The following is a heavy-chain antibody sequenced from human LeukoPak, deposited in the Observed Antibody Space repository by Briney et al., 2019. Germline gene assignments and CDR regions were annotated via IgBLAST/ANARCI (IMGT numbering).Heavy chain of an antibody. Sequence: GGSLRLSCAASGFTFSTYGIHWVRQAPGKGLEWLAVVSYDGRTTFYADSVKGRFTISRDNSKNTLDLEMDSLRTEDTAVYYCAKEPTSYSSGWYFHDWGQGTLVIVSS. V-gene: IGHV3-30*18. J-gene: IGHJ1*01. CDR3: AKEPTSYSSGWYFHD. CDR2: VSYDGRTT. D-gene: IGHD6-25*01. CDR1: GFTFSTYG.